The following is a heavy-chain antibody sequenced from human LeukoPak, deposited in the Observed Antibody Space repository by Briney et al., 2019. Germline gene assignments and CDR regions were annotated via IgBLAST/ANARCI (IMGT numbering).Heavy chain of an antibody. J-gene: IGHJ4*02. CDR2: ISGCGGST. CDR3: AKVPYYDILTGTYYFDY. V-gene: IGHV3-23*01. Sequence: GGPLRLSCAASGFNFRSYAMSWVRQAPGKGLEWVSAISGCGGSTYYVYAVKGRFTFSRDNAKNTLYLQMNSLRAEDTAVYYCAKVPYYDILTGTYYFDYWGQGTLVTVSS. CDR1: GFNFRSYA. D-gene: IGHD3-9*01.